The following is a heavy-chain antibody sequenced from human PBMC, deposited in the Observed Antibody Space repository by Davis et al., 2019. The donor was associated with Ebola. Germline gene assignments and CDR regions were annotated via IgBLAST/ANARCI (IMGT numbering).Heavy chain of an antibody. V-gene: IGHV1-46*01. D-gene: IGHD1-26*01. Sequence: ASVKVSCKASGYTFTSYGISWVRQAPGQGLEWMGIINPSGGSTSYAQKFQGRVTMTRDTSISTAYMELSRLRSDDTAVYYCARDLGGSYYLPDYWGQGTLVTVSS. CDR2: INPSGGST. CDR3: ARDLGGSYYLPDY. CDR1: GYTFTSYG. J-gene: IGHJ4*02.